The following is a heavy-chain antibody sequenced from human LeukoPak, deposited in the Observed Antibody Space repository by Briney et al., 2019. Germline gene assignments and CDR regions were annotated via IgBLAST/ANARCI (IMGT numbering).Heavy chain of an antibody. CDR2: ISSYSSYI. Sequence: NPGGSLRLSCAASEFTFSSYDMNWVRQAPGKGLEWVSSISSYSSYIYYADSVKGRFTISRDSAKNSLYLQMNSLRAEDTAVYYCARDRSNGDYAFDYWGQGALVTVSS. D-gene: IGHD4-17*01. CDR1: EFTFSSYD. J-gene: IGHJ4*02. CDR3: ARDRSNGDYAFDY. V-gene: IGHV3-21*01.